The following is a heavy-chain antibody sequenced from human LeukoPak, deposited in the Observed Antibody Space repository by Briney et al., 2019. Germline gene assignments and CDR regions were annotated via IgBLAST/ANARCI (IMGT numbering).Heavy chain of an antibody. CDR1: GFTFSSYA. J-gene: IGHJ2*01. Sequence: GGSLRLSCAASGFTFSSYAMHWVRQAPGKGLEYVSAISSNGGSTYYANSVKGRFTISRDNSKNTLYLQMGSLRAEDMAVYYCARAPTDYYDSSGSNWYFDLWGRGTLVTVSS. D-gene: IGHD3-22*01. CDR3: ARAPTDYYDSSGSNWYFDL. CDR2: ISSNGGST. V-gene: IGHV3-64*01.